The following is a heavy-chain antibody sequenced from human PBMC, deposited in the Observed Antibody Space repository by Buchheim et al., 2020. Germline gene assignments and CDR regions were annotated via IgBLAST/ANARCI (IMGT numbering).Heavy chain of an antibody. D-gene: IGHD3-22*01. J-gene: IGHJ4*02. CDR1: GFTFSTYG. V-gene: IGHV3-33*01. Sequence: QVQLVESGGGVVQPGRSLRLSCAASGFTFSTYGMHWVRQAPGKGLEWVGIIWFDGSNKYYADSVKGRFTISRDSSTNTLYLQMNSLRAEDTAVYYCARGSYYDSGGYYRTYYFDYWGQGTL. CDR2: IWFDGSNK. CDR3: ARGSYYDSGGYYRTYYFDY.